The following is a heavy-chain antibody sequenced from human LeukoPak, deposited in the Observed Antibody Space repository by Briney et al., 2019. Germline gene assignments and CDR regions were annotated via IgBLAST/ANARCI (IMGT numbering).Heavy chain of an antibody. CDR2: IHPDGETT. CDR3: AREAIAAGKNFDY. Sequence: ASVKVSCKPSGYAITSYFMHWVRQAPGHGLEWVGKIHPDGETTTYGQKFQGRVTMTCDTSTSTVYMDLSSLRSEDTAVYYCAREAIAAGKNFDYGGQGTQVAVSS. V-gene: IGHV1-46*01. J-gene: IGHJ4*02. CDR1: GYAITSYF. D-gene: IGHD6-25*01.